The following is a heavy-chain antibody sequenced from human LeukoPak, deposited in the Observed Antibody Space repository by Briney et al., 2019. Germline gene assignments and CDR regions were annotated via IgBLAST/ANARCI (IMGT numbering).Heavy chain of an antibody. D-gene: IGHD4-23*01. V-gene: IGHV3-48*02. J-gene: IGHJ3*02. CDR1: VLTFSDYS. Sequence: GWSLRLSCAASVLTFSDYSLNGLRPAPGRGVEWVSHISCGGAPIFYADSVKGRFTISRDNGQNSLYLQMNSLRDGDTAMYYCARDNSGGFGDHVYAYDIWGQGTMVTVSS. CDR2: ISCGGAPI. CDR3: ARDNSGGFGDHVYAYDI.